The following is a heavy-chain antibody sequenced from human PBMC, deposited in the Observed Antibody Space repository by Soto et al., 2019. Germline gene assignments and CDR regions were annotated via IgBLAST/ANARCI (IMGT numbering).Heavy chain of an antibody. V-gene: IGHV4-34*01. Sequence: QVQLQQWGAGLMKPSETLSLTCVVYGGSLSGCYWSWIRQPPGKGLEWIGEIKDGGLTNYSPSLKSRATISADRAKNQFSLKLYSVTAADTAVYYCARGQEGVVATHWDQGSLVTVSS. D-gene: IGHD5-12*01. CDR1: GGSLSGCY. CDR2: IKDGGLT. J-gene: IGHJ4*02. CDR3: ARGQEGVVATH.